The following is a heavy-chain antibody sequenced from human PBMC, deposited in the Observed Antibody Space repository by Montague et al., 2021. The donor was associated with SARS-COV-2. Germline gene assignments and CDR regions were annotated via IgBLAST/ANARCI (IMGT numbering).Heavy chain of an antibody. CDR2: SDYSGIN. CDR3: ARIISAVAGANFYFDY. V-gene: IGHV4-38-2*02. Sequence: SETLSLTCTVSGGSISSDSYWGWLRQHPGKGLEWMGTSDYSGINXXSTSLQSRVTISLDTSKNQFSLNLDSVTAADTAMYYCARIISAVAGANFYFDYWGQGTLVTVSS. CDR1: GGSISSDSY. D-gene: IGHD4/OR15-4a*01. J-gene: IGHJ4*02.